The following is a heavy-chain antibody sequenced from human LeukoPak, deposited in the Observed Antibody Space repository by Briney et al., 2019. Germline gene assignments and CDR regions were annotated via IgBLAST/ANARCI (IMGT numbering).Heavy chain of an antibody. Sequence: SETLSPTCTVSGGSISSSSDYWGWIRQAPGKGLEWIGSIYYHENTYYNSSLKSRVTISVDTSKNQFSLKVNSVSASDTAVYYCARAKYWNYVGYFDYWGQGTLVTVSS. CDR3: ARAKYWNYVGYFDY. CDR2: IYYHENT. CDR1: GGSISSSSDY. V-gene: IGHV4-39*01. J-gene: IGHJ4*02. D-gene: IGHD1-7*01.